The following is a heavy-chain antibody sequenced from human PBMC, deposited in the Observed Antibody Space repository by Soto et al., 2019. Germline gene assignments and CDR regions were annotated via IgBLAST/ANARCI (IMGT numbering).Heavy chain of an antibody. CDR3: AKKKGYSGYDFAFDI. J-gene: IGHJ3*02. CDR1: GFTFSSYA. D-gene: IGHD5-12*01. Sequence: LSLTCAASGFTFSSYAMSWVRQAPGKGLEWVSAISGSGGSTYYADSVKGRFTISRDNSKNTLYLQMNSLRAEDTAVYYCAKKKGYSGYDFAFDIWGQGTMVTVSS. CDR2: ISGSGGST. V-gene: IGHV3-23*01.